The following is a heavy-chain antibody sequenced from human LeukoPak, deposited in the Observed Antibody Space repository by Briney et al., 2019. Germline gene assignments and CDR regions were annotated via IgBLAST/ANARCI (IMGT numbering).Heavy chain of an antibody. V-gene: IGHV3-23*01. CDR3: SSRGTSWTDPYYFDY. Sequence: GGSLRLSCAVSGLTFNNYAMSWVRKAPGKGLEWVSGISGSGGSTYYADSVKGRFTISRDNSKNTLYLQMNSLRAEDTAVYYCSSRGTSWTDPYYFDYWGQGTLVTVSS. J-gene: IGHJ4*02. CDR2: ISGSGGST. CDR1: GLTFNNYA. D-gene: IGHD3/OR15-3a*01.